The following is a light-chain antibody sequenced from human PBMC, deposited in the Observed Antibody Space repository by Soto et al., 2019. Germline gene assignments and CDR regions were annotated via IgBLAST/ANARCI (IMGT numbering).Light chain of an antibody. CDR1: QTVAYTS. V-gene: IGKV3-20*01. CDR2: GTS. Sequence: IVLTQSPGILSLSPGARATLSCRASQTVAYTSLAWYQQRPGQAPRLLIYGTSTRATGTPDRFIGSGSGTAFTLTISRLEPEDFAVYYCQQYVTTPRTFGQGTKVE. J-gene: IGKJ1*01. CDR3: QQYVTTPRT.